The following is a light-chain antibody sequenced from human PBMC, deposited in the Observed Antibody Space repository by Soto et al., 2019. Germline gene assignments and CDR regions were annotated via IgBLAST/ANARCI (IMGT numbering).Light chain of an antibody. V-gene: IGKV3-20*01. Sequence: EIVLTQSPGSLSLSPGERATLSCRASQSVDSSFFAWYQKKPGQAPRLLIYGASKRATGIPDRFSGSGSGTEFTLTISRLEPEDFAVYYCQQYVSSVTFGQGTKTEIK. CDR1: QSVDSSF. J-gene: IGKJ1*01. CDR3: QQYVSSVT. CDR2: GAS.